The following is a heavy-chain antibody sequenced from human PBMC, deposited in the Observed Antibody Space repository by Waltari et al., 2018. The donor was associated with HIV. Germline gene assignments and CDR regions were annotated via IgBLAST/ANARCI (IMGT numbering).Heavy chain of an antibody. V-gene: IGHV1-8*01. CDR2: MNPNSGNT. CDR1: GYTFTSYD. D-gene: IGHD3-3*02. Sequence: QVQLVQSGAEVKKPGASVKVSCKASGYTFTSYDINWVRQATGQGLEWMGWMNPNSGNTGYAQKFQGRVTMTRNTSISTAYMELSSLRSEDTAVYYCARGRPFNGAYYYYGMDVWGQGTTVTVSS. J-gene: IGHJ6*02. CDR3: ARGRPFNGAYYYYGMDV.